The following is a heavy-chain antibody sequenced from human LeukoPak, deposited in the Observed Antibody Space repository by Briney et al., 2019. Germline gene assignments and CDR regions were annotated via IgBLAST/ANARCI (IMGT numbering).Heavy chain of an antibody. D-gene: IGHD4-23*01. CDR1: GDSISSSSYY. J-gene: IGHJ3*02. V-gene: IGHV4-39*07. Sequence: SETLSLTCTVSGDSISSSSYYWGWIRQPPGKELEWIGSIYYSGSTYYNPSLNSRVTISVDTSKNQFSLKLSSVTAADTAVYYCARDYLGGNRESFDIWGQGTMVTVSS. CDR3: ARDYLGGNRESFDI. CDR2: IYYSGST.